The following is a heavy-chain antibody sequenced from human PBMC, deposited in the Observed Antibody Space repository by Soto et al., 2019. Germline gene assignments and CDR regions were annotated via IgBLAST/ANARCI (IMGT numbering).Heavy chain of an antibody. V-gene: IGHV2-5*02. D-gene: IGHD5-12*01. J-gene: IGHJ4*02. Sequence: QITVKESGLTLVKPTETLTLTCTFSGFSLSSIGMGVGWIRQSPGKALEWLALIYWDDDKRYSPSLHSRLTINKDPSNNQVDLTMTNMDPVDTATYYCARLTRGVYDLDRLWEKFDYWGQGALVTVSS. CDR3: ARLTRGVYDLDRLWEKFDY. CDR1: GFSLSSIGMG. CDR2: IYWDDDK.